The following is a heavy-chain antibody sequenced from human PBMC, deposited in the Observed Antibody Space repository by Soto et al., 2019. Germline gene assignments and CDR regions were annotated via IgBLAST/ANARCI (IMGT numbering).Heavy chain of an antibody. J-gene: IGHJ5*02. CDR3: ASTGGCISTSCYVGGNWFDP. D-gene: IGHD2-2*01. CDR1: GGTFSSYA. CDR2: IIPLFGTA. V-gene: IGHV1-69*12. Sequence: QVQLVQSGAEVKKPGSSVKVSCKASGGTFSSYAISWVRQAPGQGLEWMGGIIPLFGTANYAQKFQGRVTITADESTSTAYMELSSLISEDTAVYYCASTGGCISTSCYVGGNWFDPWGQGTLVTVSS.